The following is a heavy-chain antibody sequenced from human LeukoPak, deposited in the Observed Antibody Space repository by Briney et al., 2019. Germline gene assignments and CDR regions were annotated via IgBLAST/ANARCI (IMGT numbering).Heavy chain of an antibody. D-gene: IGHD3-3*01. CDR2: IHHSGST. CDR1: AYSISSGSY. Sequence: PSETLSLTCTVSAYSISSGSYWGWIRQPPGKGLEWIGSIHHSGSTYYNPSLKSRVTISVDTSKNQLSLKLSSVTAADTAVYYCARAFVVVIYFDYWGQGTLVTVSS. CDR3: ARAFVVVIYFDY. V-gene: IGHV4-38-2*02. J-gene: IGHJ4*02.